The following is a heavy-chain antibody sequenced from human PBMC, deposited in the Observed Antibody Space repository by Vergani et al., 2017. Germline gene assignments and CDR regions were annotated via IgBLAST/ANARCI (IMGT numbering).Heavy chain of an antibody. D-gene: IGHD4-17*01. V-gene: IGHV3-23*01. CDR1: GGSISSGGYY. J-gene: IGHJ4*02. CDR3: AKDGGGAAHDYGDFDY. Sequence: VQLQESGPGLVKPSQTLSLTCTVSGGSISSGGYYWSWIRQHPGKGLEWVSAISGSGGSTYYADSVKGRFTISRDNSKNTLYLQMNSLRAEDTAVYYCAKDGGGAAHDYGDFDYWGQGTLVTVSS. CDR2: ISGSGGST.